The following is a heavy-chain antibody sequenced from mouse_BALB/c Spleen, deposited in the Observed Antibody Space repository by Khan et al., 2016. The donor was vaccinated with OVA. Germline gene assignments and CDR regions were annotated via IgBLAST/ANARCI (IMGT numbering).Heavy chain of an antibody. CDR3: ARVYGGDFDY. CDR2: ISYSGNT. V-gene: IGHV3-2*02. D-gene: IGHD1-1*01. J-gene: IGHJ2*02. CDR1: GYSITSDYA. Sequence: EVQLQESGPGLVKPSQSLSLTCTVTGYSITSDYAWNWIRQFPGNKLEWMGFISYSGNTKYNLSLKSRFSITRDTSKNQFFLQLNSVTTEDTATYYCARVYGGDFDYWGQGTSLTVSS.